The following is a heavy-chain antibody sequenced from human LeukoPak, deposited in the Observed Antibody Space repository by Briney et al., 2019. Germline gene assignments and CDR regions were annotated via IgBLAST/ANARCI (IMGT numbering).Heavy chain of an antibody. D-gene: IGHD3-22*01. J-gene: IGHJ4*02. Sequence: PSETLSLTCTVSGGSISSYYWSWIRQPPGKGLEWIGYIYYNGSTNYTPSLTSRVTISLDTSTNQFSLKLRSVTAADTAMYYCASAVLLYNDGSGYSSRFEDWGQ. CDR1: GGSISSYY. CDR3: ASAVLLYNDGSGYSSRFED. V-gene: IGHV4-59*01. CDR2: IYYNGST.